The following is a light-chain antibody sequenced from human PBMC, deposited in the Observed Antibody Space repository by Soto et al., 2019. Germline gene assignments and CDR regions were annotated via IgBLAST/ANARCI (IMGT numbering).Light chain of an antibody. CDR3: HQYGLSPPYT. Sequence: EIVLTQSPGTLSLSPGARATLSCRASQSVDRNYLAWYQHKPGQAPRLLIYGASTRATGIPDRFSGSGSGTDFPLTTSRLEPEDFAVYSCHQYGLSPPYTFGPGTKVDIK. CDR1: QSVDRNY. V-gene: IGKV3-20*01. J-gene: IGKJ3*01. CDR2: GAS.